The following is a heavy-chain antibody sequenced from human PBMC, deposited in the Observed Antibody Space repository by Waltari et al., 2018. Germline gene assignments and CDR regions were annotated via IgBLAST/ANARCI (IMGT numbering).Heavy chain of an antibody. D-gene: IGHD2-21*01. CDR3: ARGPY. CDR1: GFTFSSSW. J-gene: IGHJ6*02. CDR2: IKEDGVES. V-gene: IGHV3-7*04. Sequence: EVRLVESGGGLVQPGGSLRLSCAASGFTFSSSWMSWVRQAPGKGLEWVASIKEDGVESDYVESAKGRSTTSRDNAKTSLFLQMNSLRVEDTAVYYCARGPYWGQGTTVTVSS.